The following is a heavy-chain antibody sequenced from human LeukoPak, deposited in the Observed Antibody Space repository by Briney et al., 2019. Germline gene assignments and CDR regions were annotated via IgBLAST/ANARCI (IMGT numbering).Heavy chain of an antibody. CDR3: AKAADYYGSGSYYLRGDNWFDP. D-gene: IGHD3-10*01. CDR2: ISWSSGSI. V-gene: IGHV3-9*01. J-gene: IGHJ5*02. Sequence: PGGSLRLSCAASGFTFDDYAMHWVRQAPGKGLEWVSGISWSSGSIGYADSVKGRFTISRDNAKNSLYLQMNSLRAEDTALYYCAKAADYYGSGSYYLRGDNWFDPWGQGTLVTVSS. CDR1: GFTFDDYA.